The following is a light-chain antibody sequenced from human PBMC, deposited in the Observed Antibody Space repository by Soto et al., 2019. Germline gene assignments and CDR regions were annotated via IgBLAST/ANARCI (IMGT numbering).Light chain of an antibody. CDR2: GAS. J-gene: IGKJ4*01. CDR1: QRISTN. CDR3: QQYHDWRLT. Sequence: EIVMTQYPATLSVSPGERATLSCRASQRISTNLAWYQRKPGQTPRLFIYGASNRATDIPARFSGSGSGTEFTLTISSLQSEDFAVFFCQQYHDWRLTFGGGTKVDIK. V-gene: IGKV3-15*01.